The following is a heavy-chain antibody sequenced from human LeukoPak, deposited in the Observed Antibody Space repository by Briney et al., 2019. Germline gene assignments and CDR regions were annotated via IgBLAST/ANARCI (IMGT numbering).Heavy chain of an antibody. D-gene: IGHD3-22*01. V-gene: IGHV4-61*02. CDR1: GGSISSGSYY. J-gene: IGHJ6*03. Sequence: PSETLSLTCTVSGGSISSGSYYWCWLRQPAGKGLEWIGRIYTSGSTNYNPSLKSRVTISVDTSKNQFSLKLSSVTAAETAVYYCARSKGGYYYYYYYMDVWGKGTTVTVSS. CDR3: ARSKGGYYYYYYYMDV. CDR2: IYTSGST.